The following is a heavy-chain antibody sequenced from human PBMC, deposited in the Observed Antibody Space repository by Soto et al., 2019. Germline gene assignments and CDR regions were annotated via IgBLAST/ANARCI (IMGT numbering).Heavy chain of an antibody. D-gene: IGHD3-10*01. CDR1: GFTFSSYW. CDR3: ARVIIGPPYYYYYMDV. CDR2: IKRDGSEK. J-gene: IGHJ6*03. Sequence: LRLSCAASGFTFSSYWMSLVRQAPGKGLEWVANIKRDGSEKYYVDSVKGRFTISRDNAKNSLYLQMNSLRAEDTAVYYCARVIIGPPYYYYYMDVWGKGTTVTVSS. V-gene: IGHV3-7*01.